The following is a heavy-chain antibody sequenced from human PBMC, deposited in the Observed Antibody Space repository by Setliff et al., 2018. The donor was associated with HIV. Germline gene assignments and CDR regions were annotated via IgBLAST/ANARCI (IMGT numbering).Heavy chain of an antibody. Sequence: GGSLRLSCAASGLTFSGYTMNWVRQAPGKGLEWVSSISSSSSYMYYADSVKGRFTISRDNAKNSLYLQMNSLRAEDTAVYYCARDRAESYYYYYYYMDVWGKGTTVTVSS. CDR3: ARDRAESYYYYYYYMDV. CDR1: GLTFSGYT. CDR2: ISSSSSYM. D-gene: IGHD3-10*01. V-gene: IGHV3-21*01. J-gene: IGHJ6*03.